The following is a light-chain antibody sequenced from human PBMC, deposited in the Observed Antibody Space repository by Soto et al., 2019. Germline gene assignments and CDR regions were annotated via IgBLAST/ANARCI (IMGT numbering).Light chain of an antibody. CDR3: QCYDSSLSGSVV. CDR2: GNS. V-gene: IGLV1-40*01. CDR1: SSNIGAGYD. J-gene: IGLJ2*01. Sequence: QSVLTQPPSVSGAPGQRVTISCTGSSSNIGAGYDVHWYQQLPGTAPKLLIYGNSNRPSGVPDRFSGSKSGTSASLAITGLEAEDEADYDCQCYDSSLSGSVVFGGGTKLTVL.